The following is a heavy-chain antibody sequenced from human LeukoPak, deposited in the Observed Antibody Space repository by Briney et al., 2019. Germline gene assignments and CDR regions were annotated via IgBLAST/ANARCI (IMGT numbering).Heavy chain of an antibody. D-gene: IGHD6-19*01. V-gene: IGHV4-31*03. Sequence: NTSQTLSLTCTVSGITISSGGYSWSCIRQHPGKGPEWIGYIYHSWRAYYNPSLKSRVSISVDTSKNQFSLTLSSMTAADTAVYYCSRAEGLSSQSSYFFDYWGQGALVTVSS. CDR1: GITISSGGYS. CDR2: IYHSWRA. J-gene: IGHJ4*02. CDR3: SRAEGLSSQSSYFFDY.